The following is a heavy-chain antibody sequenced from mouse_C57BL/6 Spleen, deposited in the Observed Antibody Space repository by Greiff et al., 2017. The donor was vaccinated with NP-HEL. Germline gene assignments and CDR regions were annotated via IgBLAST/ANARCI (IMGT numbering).Heavy chain of an antibody. CDR2: ISSGSSSI. CDR1: GFTFSDYG. J-gene: IGHJ4*01. D-gene: IGHD4-1*01. Sequence: EVKLMESGGGLVKPGGSLKLSCAASGFTFSDYGMYWVRQAPEKGLEWVAYISSGSSSIYYADKVKGRFTISRDNAKNTLFLQMTSLRSEDTAMYYCARPNWDGAMDYWGQGTSVTVSS. V-gene: IGHV5-17*01. CDR3: ARPNWDGAMDY.